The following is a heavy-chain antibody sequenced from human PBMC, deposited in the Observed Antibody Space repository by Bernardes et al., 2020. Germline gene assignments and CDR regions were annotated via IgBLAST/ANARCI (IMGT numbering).Heavy chain of an antibody. D-gene: IGHD2-2*01. Sequence: ASMKVSCKASGYTFTSYGISWVRQAPGQGLEWMGWISAYNGNTNYAQKLQGRVTMTTDTSTSTAYMELRSLRSDDTAVYYCARDPGYCSSTSCTVYYYYGMDVWGKGTTVTVSS. CDR1: GYTFTSYG. CDR3: ARDPGYCSSTSCTVYYYYGMDV. CDR2: ISAYNGNT. V-gene: IGHV1-18*01. J-gene: IGHJ6*04.